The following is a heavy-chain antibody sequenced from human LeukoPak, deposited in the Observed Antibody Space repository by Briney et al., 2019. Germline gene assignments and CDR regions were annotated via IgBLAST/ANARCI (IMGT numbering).Heavy chain of an antibody. CDR1: GFTFSSYS. D-gene: IGHD3-9*01. Sequence: GRSLRLSCAASGFTFSSYSMNWVRQAPGKALEWVSSIPSSSTYIYYADSVKGRFTISRDNAKNSLYLQMNSLRAEDTAVYYCARALTGYSPPDYWGQGTLVTVSS. V-gene: IGHV3-21*03. CDR3: ARALTGYSPPDY. CDR2: IPSSSTYI. J-gene: IGHJ4*02.